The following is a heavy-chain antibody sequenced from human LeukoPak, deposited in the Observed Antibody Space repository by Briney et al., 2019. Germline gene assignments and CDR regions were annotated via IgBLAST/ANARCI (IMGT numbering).Heavy chain of an antibody. V-gene: IGHV4-59*11. CDR2: IYYSGST. J-gene: IGHJ4*02. CDR1: GGSISSHY. CDR3: ARDTRKGGATEIFDY. Sequence: PSETLSLTCTVSGGSISSHYWSWIRQPPGKGLEWIGYIYYSGSTNYNPSLKSRVTISVDTSKNQFSLKLSSVTAADTAVYYCARDTRKGGATEIFDYWGQGTLVTVSS. D-gene: IGHD1-26*01.